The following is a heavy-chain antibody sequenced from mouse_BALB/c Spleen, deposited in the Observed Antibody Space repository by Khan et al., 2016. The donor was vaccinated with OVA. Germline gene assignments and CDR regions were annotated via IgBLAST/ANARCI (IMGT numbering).Heavy chain of an antibody. J-gene: IGHJ4*01. CDR1: GYSITSDYA. CDR2: ISSSGST. CDR3: ARDGSRYSYAMDY. D-gene: IGHD2-3*01. Sequence: VQLKESGPGLVKPSQSLSLTCTVTGYSITSDYAWNLIRQFPGNKLEWMGYISSSGSTNYNPALKSRISITRDTSKNQFFLQLNSVTTEDTATYYCARDGSRYSYAMDYWGQGTSVTVSS. V-gene: IGHV3-2*02.